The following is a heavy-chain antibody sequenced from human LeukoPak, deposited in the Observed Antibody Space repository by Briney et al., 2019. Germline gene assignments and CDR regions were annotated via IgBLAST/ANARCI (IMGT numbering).Heavy chain of an antibody. D-gene: IGHD6-13*01. CDR2: IYYSGST. V-gene: IGHV4-39*01. J-gene: IGHJ5*02. CDR3: ASIQQQLVDSFDP. Sequence: SETLSLTCTVSGCSISSSSYYWGWLRQPPGKGLEWIGSIYYSGSTYYNPSLKSRVTISVDTSKNQFSLKLSSVTAADTAVYYCASIQQQLVDSFDPWGQGTLVTVSS. CDR1: GCSISSSSYY.